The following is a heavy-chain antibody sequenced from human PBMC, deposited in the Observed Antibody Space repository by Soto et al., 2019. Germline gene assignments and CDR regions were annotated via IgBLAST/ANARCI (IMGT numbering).Heavy chain of an antibody. J-gene: IGHJ5*02. V-gene: IGHV1-3*01. CDR3: ARRLTVTTDARWFDP. CDR1: GYTFTSYA. CDR2: INAGNGNT. Sequence: ASVKVSCKASGYTFTSYAMHWVRQAPGQRLEWMGWINAGNGNTKYSQKFQGRVTITRDTSASTAYMELSSLRSEDTAVYYCARRLTVTTDARWFDPWGQGTLVTVSS. D-gene: IGHD4-17*01.